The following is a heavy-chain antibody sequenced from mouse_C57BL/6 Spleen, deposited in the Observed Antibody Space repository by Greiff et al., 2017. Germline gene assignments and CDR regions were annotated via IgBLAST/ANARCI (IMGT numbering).Heavy chain of an antibody. D-gene: IGHD3-3*01. J-gene: IGHJ4*01. CDR3: ARRDPYYAMDY. CDR2: ISYLAYSI. Sequence: VKLMESGGGLVQPGGSLKLSCAASGFTFSDYGMAWVRQAPRKGPVWVAFISYLAYSIYYAATVTGRFTISRENAKNTLYLEMSSLRSEDTAMYYCARRDPYYAMDYWGQGTSVTVSS. CDR1: GFTFSDYG. V-gene: IGHV5-15*01.